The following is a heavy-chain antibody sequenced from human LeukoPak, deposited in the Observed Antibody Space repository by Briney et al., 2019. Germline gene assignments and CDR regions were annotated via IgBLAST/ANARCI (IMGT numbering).Heavy chain of an antibody. CDR1: GFTFSSYS. J-gene: IGHJ4*02. Sequence: GGSLRLSCAASGFTFSSYSMNWVRQAPGKGLEWASFISSSPSTIYYADSVKGRFTISRDNAKNSLYLQMNSLRAEDTAVYYCARDFGVVEDYWGQGTLVTVSS. CDR3: ARDFGVVEDY. V-gene: IGHV3-48*04. D-gene: IGHD3-3*01. CDR2: ISSSPSTI.